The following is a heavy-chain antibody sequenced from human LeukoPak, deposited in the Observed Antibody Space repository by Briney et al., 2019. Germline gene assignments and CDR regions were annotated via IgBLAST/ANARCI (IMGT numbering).Heavy chain of an antibody. Sequence: GGSLRLSCAASGFTFSSFWMSWVRQAPGKGLEWVANIQEDGSEKNYVDSVKGRFTISRDNAKNSLYLQMNSLRAEDTAVYYCARPTIAAAGLGYWGQGTLVTVSS. CDR2: IQEDGSEK. CDR3: ARPTIAAAGLGY. D-gene: IGHD6-13*01. CDR1: GFTFSSFW. V-gene: IGHV3-7*01. J-gene: IGHJ4*02.